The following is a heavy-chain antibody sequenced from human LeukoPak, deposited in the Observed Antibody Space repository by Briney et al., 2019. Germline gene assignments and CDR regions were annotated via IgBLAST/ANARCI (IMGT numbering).Heavy chain of an antibody. CDR3: VRGTPTPGMDY. CDR1: GYPFIAHF. CDR2: IDTTTGNP. Sequence: ASVKVSCKASGYPFIAHFLNWVRQAPGQGLEWMGNIDTTTGNPRYAQDFTGRFVFSLDTSVSTAYLQITSLKADDTAAYYCVRGTPTPGMDYWGQGTQVTVSS. D-gene: IGHD3-10*01. J-gene: IGHJ4*02. V-gene: IGHV7-4-1*02.